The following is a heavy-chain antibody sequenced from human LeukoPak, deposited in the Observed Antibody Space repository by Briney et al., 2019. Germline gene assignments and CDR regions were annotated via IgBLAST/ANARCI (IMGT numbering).Heavy chain of an antibody. V-gene: IGHV3-7*03. CDR2: IKQDGSEK. CDR3: ATQGGNFDY. J-gene: IGHJ4*02. CDR1: GFTFSNYW. D-gene: IGHD3-16*01. Sequence: GGSLRLSCVASGFTFSNYWMSWVRQAPGEGLEWMASIKQDGSEKYSVDSVKGRFTISRGNSKNTLYLQMNSLRAEDTAVYYCATQGGNFDYWGQGTLVTVSS.